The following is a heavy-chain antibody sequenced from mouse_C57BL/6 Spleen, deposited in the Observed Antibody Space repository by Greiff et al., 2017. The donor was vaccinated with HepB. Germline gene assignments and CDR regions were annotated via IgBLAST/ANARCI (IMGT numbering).Heavy chain of an antibody. CDR3: ARPEDGYYYFDY. CDR2: LYPGSGST. Sequence: QVQLKQPGAELVKPGASVKMSCKASGYTFTSYWITWVKQRPGQGLEWIGDLYPGSGSTNYNEKFKSKATLTVDTSSSTAYMQLSSLTSEDSAVYYCARPEDGYYYFDYWGQGTTLTVSS. V-gene: IGHV1-55*01. D-gene: IGHD2-3*01. CDR1: GYTFTSYW. J-gene: IGHJ2*01.